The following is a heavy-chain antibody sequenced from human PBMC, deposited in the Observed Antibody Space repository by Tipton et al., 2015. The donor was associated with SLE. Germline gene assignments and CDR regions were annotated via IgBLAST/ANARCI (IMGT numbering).Heavy chain of an antibody. CDR3: AKDQSQIIAAAGTCFDY. CDR1: GFTFDDYA. Sequence: SLRLSCAASGFTFDDYAMHWVRQAPGKGLGWVSGISWNSGSIGYADSVKGRFTISRDNAKNSLYLQMNSLRAEDTALYYCAKDQSQIIAAAGTCFDYWGQGTLVTVSS. D-gene: IGHD6-13*01. J-gene: IGHJ4*02. CDR2: ISWNSGSI. V-gene: IGHV3-9*01.